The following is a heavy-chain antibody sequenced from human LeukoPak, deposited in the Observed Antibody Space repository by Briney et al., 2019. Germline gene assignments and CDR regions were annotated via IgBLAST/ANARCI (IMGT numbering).Heavy chain of an antibody. V-gene: IGHV4-4*09. Sequence: PSETLSLTCTVSGGSFSSYYWSWIRQPPGKGLEWIGYIYTSGSTNYNPSLKSRVTISVDTSKNQFSLKLSSVTAADTAVYYCASLLRRSGYFYDYYYYMDVWGKGTTVTVSS. CDR1: GGSFSSYY. J-gene: IGHJ6*03. D-gene: IGHD3-22*01. CDR2: IYTSGST. CDR3: ASLLRRSGYFYDYYYYMDV.